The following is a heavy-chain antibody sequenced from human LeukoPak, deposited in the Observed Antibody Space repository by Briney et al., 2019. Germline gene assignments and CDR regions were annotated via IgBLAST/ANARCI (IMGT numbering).Heavy chain of an antibody. V-gene: IGHV4-61*02. CDR1: GGSISSGSYY. D-gene: IGHD2-21*01. CDR2: IYTSGST. CDR3: ARVRAYCGGDCYGPFDY. Sequence: SEILSLTCTVSGGSISSGSYYWSWIRQPAGKGLEWLGRIYTSGSTNYNPPLKSRVSISVDTSKNQFSLKLSSVTAADTAVYYCARVRAYCGGDCYGPFDYWGQGTLVTVSS. J-gene: IGHJ4*02.